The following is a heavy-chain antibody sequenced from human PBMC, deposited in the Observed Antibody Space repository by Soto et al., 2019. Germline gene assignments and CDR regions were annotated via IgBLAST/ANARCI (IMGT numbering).Heavy chain of an antibody. D-gene: IGHD3-3*01. V-gene: IGHV4-59*01. J-gene: IGHJ4*02. CDR1: GGSITNYY. CDR2: MYYSGNT. Sequence: SETLSLTCTVSGGSITNYYWSWIRQPPGKRLEYIGYMYYSGNTYYNPSLKSRVTISGDASKNQFSLKLRSVTAADTAVYYCVGGVSEWGRIYFWGQGTLVTVSS. CDR3: VGGVSEWGRIYF.